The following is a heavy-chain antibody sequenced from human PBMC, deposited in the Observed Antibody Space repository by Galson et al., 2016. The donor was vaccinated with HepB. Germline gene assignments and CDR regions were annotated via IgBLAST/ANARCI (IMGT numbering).Heavy chain of an antibody. Sequence: SLRLSCAASGFTFSRHWVHWVRQAPGKGLVWVSRINSDGSNTNYADSVKGRFTISRDNAKNTLYLQMNGLRAEDTAVYYCAREVVRGTDAFDIWGQGTMVTASS. CDR3: AREVVRGTDAFDI. D-gene: IGHD3-10*01. V-gene: IGHV3-74*01. CDR1: GFTFSRHW. CDR2: INSDGSNT. J-gene: IGHJ3*02.